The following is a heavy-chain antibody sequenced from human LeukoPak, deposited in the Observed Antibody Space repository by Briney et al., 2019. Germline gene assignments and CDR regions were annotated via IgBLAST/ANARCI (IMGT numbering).Heavy chain of an antibody. CDR3: AASYSSSWGGFYYYYMDV. CDR2: IVVGSGNT. D-gene: IGHD6-13*01. CDR1: GFTFTSSA. V-gene: IGHV1-58*02. Sequence: SVKVSCKASGFTFTSSAMQWVRQARGQRLEWIGWIVVGSGNTNYAQKFQERVTITRDMSTSTAYMELSSLRSEDTAVYYCAASYSSSWGGFYYYYMDVWGKGTTVTVSS. J-gene: IGHJ6*03.